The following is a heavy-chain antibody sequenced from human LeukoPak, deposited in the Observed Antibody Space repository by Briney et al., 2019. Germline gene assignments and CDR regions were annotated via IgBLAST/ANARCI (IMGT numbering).Heavy chain of an antibody. Sequence: SETLSLTCAVYGGSFSGYYWSWIRQPPGKGLEWIGEINHSGSTNYNPSLKSRVTISVDTSKNQFSLKLSSVTAADTAVYYCARDAVGATLYYYGMDVWGQGTTVTVSS. V-gene: IGHV4-34*01. J-gene: IGHJ6*02. D-gene: IGHD1-26*01. CDR1: GGSFSGYY. CDR2: INHSGST. CDR3: ARDAVGATLYYYGMDV.